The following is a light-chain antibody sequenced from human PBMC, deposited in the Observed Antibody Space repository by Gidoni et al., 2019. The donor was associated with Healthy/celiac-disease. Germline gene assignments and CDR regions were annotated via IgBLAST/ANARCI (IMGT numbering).Light chain of an antibody. CDR3: QKRSNWPPLT. J-gene: IGKJ4*01. CDR1: QSVSSY. Sequence: EIVFTHSPATLSLSPGERATLSCRASQSVSSYLAWYQQKPGQAPRLLIYDASNRASGIPARFSGSGSGTDFTLTIRSLEPEDFAVYYCQKRSNWPPLTFGGGTKVEIK. CDR2: DAS. V-gene: IGKV3-11*01.